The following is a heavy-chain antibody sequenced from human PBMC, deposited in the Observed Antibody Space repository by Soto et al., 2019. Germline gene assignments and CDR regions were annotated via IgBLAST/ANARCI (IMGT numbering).Heavy chain of an antibody. J-gene: IGHJ4*02. D-gene: IGHD5-18*01. Sequence: EAQLVESGGGLVKPGGSLRLSCAGSGFTFSSDSMNWVRQAPGKGLEWVSSISSSGDDIHYADSVKGRFTISRDNANKLLYLQMNSLRAEDTAVYYCAGAVYRYGYCFDYWGQGTLVTVSS. CDR2: ISSSGDDI. CDR1: GFTFSSDS. CDR3: AGAVYRYGYCFDY. V-gene: IGHV3-21*01.